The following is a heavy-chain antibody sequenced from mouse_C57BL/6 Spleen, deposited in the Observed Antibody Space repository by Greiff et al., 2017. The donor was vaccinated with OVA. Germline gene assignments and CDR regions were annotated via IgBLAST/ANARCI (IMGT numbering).Heavy chain of an antibody. V-gene: IGHV14-1*01. J-gene: IGHJ2*01. CDR3: TTKEGNYSPYYFDY. D-gene: IGHD2-12*01. CDR1: GFNIKDYY. CDR2: IDPEDGDT. Sequence: EVQLQQSGAELVRPGASVKLSCTASGFNIKDYYMHWVKQRPEQGLEWIGRIDPEDGDTEYAPKFQGKATMTADPSSNTAYLQLSSLTSEDTAVYYCTTKEGNYSPYYFDYWGQGTTLTVSS.